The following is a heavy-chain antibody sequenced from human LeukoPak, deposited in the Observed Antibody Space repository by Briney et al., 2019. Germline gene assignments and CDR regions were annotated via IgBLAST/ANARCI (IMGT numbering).Heavy chain of an antibody. D-gene: IGHD2-2*01. J-gene: IGHJ6*03. CDR1: GYTFTSYY. CDR3: ARDGVPAAMSHYYYYYMDV. CDR2: INPSGGST. Sequence: ASVKVSCKASGYTFTSYYMHWVRQAPGQGLEWMGIINPSGGSTSYAQKFQGRVTMTRDMSTSTVYMELSSLRSEDTAVYYCARDGVPAAMSHYYYYYMDVWGKGTTVTVSS. V-gene: IGHV1-46*01.